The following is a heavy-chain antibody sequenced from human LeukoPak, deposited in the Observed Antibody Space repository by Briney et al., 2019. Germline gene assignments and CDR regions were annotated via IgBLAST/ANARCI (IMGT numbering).Heavy chain of an antibody. CDR1: GGSISSGGYY. CDR3: ARRYSSNWNWFDP. CDR2: IYYSGST. Sequence: PSETLSLTCTVSGGSISSGGYYWSWIRQHPGKGLEWIGYIYYSGSTYYNPSLKSRVTISVDTSKNQFSLRLSSVTAADTAVYYCARRYSSNWNWFDPWGQGTLVTVSS. V-gene: IGHV4-31*03. D-gene: IGHD6-13*01. J-gene: IGHJ5*02.